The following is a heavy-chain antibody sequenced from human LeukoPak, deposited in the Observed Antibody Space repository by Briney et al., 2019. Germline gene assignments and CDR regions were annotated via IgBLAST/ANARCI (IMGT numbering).Heavy chain of an antibody. CDR2: ILPIFGTA. J-gene: IGHJ4*02. V-gene: IGHV1-69*05. D-gene: IGHD1-26*01. CDR1: AGTFSSYA. Sequence: SGTLSCKASAGTFSSYAISCVRQAHRQWIEWMGTILPIFGTAIYAQKFQGRVTITTDESTSTAYMELSSLRSEDTAVYYCARDRGLIVGAAVDYWGQGTLVTVSS. CDR3: ARDRGLIVGAAVDY.